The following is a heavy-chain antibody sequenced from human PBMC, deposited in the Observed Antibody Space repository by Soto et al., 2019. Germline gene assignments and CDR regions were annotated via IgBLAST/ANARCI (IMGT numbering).Heavy chain of an antibody. V-gene: IGHV4-59*01. CDR3: ARSAYNYYDSSGYYWTFDY. CDR1: GGSISSYY. CDR2: IYYSGST. Sequence: SETLSLTCTVSGGSISSYYWSWIRQPPGKGLEWIGYIYYSGSTNYNPSLKSRVTISVDTSKNQFSLKLSSVTAADTAVYYCARSAYNYYDSSGYYWTFDYWGQGTLVTVSS. J-gene: IGHJ4*02. D-gene: IGHD3-22*01.